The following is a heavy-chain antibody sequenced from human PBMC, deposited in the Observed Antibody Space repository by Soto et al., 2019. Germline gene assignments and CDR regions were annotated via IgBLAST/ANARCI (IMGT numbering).Heavy chain of an antibody. CDR3: ATGSSSWDHNYHYGMDV. J-gene: IGHJ6*02. CDR2: IYYSGST. D-gene: IGHD6-13*01. CDR1: GGSISSHC. V-gene: IGHV4-59*11. Sequence: TLSIRCTVSGGSISSHCGSWIRQPPGKGLEWIGYIYYSGSTNYNPSLKTRVTISVDTSKDQFSLKLSSVTAADTAVYYCATGSSSWDHNYHYGMDVSGQRTTVSGSS.